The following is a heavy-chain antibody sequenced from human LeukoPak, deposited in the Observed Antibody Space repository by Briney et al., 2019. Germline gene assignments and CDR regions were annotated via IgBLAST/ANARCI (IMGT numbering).Heavy chain of an antibody. CDR1: GGSISSYY. CDR2: IYYSGST. J-gene: IGHJ6*03. Sequence: SETLSLTCTVSGGSISSYYWSWIRQPPGKGLEWIGYIYYSGSTNFNPSLKSRVTISVDTSKNQFSLKMSAVTAADTAVYFCARGGPPGYYYDYYMDVWGKGTTVTISS. V-gene: IGHV4-59*01. CDR3: ARGGPPGYYYDYYMDV.